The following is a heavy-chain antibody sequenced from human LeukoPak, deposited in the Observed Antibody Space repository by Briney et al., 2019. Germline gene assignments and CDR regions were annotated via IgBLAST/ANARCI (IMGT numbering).Heavy chain of an antibody. J-gene: IGHJ6*03. Sequence: NPSETLSLTCTVSGGSISRHYWSWIRQPPGKGLEWIGYIYYSGNTNYNPSLKSRVSMSVDTSENQFSLNLSSLTAADTAVYYCATESAAAGEYYYYMDVWGKGTTVTVSS. CDR2: IYYSGNT. CDR3: ATESAAAGEYYYYMDV. CDR1: GGSISRHY. D-gene: IGHD6-13*01. V-gene: IGHV4-59*11.